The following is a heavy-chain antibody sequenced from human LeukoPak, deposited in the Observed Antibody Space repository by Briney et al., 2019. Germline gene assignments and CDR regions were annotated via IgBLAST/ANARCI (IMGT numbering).Heavy chain of an antibody. J-gene: IGHJ5*02. V-gene: IGHV5-51*01. Sequence: GESLKISCKGSGYSFANYWIGWVRQMPGKGLEWMGIIYPADSDIRYSPSFQGQVTISADKSISTAYLQWSSLKASDTAMYYCARQEYCSGGSCYTWFDPWGQGTLVTVSS. CDR3: ARQEYCSGGSCYTWFDP. CDR1: GYSFANYW. CDR2: IYPADSDI. D-gene: IGHD2-15*01.